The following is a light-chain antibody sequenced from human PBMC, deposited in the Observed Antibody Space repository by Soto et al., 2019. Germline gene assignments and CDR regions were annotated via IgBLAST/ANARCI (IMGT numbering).Light chain of an antibody. V-gene: IGKV3-15*01. CDR2: GAS. CDR1: QSVSSN. J-gene: IGKJ5*01. CDR3: QQRSNWPPSIT. Sequence: EVVMTQSPTTLYVSPGDRATLSCRASQSVSSNLAWYQQKPGRAPRLLXHGASTRATGIPARFSGSGSGTDFTLTISSLEPEDFAVYYCQQRSNWPPSITFGQGTRLEIK.